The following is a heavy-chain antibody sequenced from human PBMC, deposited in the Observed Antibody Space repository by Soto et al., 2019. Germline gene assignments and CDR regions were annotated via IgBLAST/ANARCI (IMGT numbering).Heavy chain of an antibody. Sequence: ASVKVSCKASGYTFTSYAMHWVRQAPGQRLEWMGWINAGNGNTKYSQKFQGRVTITRDTSASTAYMELSSLRSEDTAVYYYASNWYDSESEYYYYYGMDVWGQGTTVTVSS. CDR1: GYTFTSYA. CDR2: INAGNGNT. V-gene: IGHV1-3*01. CDR3: ASNWYDSESEYYYYYGMDV. J-gene: IGHJ6*02. D-gene: IGHD1-20*01.